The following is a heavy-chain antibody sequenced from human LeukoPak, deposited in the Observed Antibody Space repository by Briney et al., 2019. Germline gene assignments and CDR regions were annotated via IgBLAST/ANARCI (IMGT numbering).Heavy chain of an antibody. V-gene: IGHV4-34*01. J-gene: IGHJ5*02. CDR1: GGSFSTDY. CDR3: ARGPYSSSWYGLIWFDP. Sequence: SETLSLTCVVYGGSFSTDYWSWIRQPPGKGLEWIAEINHSGGTNYNPSFGSRVTIPVDTSKNQFSLKLSSVTAADTAVYYCARGPYSSSWYGLIWFDPWGQGTLVTVSS. CDR2: INHSGGT. D-gene: IGHD6-13*01.